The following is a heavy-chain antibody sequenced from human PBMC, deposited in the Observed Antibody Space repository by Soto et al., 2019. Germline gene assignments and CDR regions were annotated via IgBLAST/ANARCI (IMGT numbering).Heavy chain of an antibody. J-gene: IGHJ6*02. CDR3: ARELMPAAGSGDFYAMDV. Sequence: PGGSLRLSCAASGFIFSSYTMHWVRQAPGKGLEWVAVITYNGNEYYTDSVRGRFTISRDSSRTTVYLQMNSLRPGDTALYYCARELMPAAGSGDFYAMDVWGQGTTVTVSS. CDR2: ITYNGNE. CDR1: GFIFSSYT. D-gene: IGHD6-13*01. V-gene: IGHV3-30*04.